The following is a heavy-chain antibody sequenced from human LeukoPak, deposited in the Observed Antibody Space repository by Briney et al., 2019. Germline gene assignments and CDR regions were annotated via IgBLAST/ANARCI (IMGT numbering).Heavy chain of an antibody. J-gene: IGHJ4*02. CDR3: ATQGLLWFGELPVDY. V-gene: IGHV3-48*04. D-gene: IGHD3-10*01. CDR1: GFTFSSYS. CDR2: ISSSGSTI. Sequence: PGGSLRLSCAASGFTFSSYSMNWVRQAPGKGLEWVSYISSSGSTIYYADSVKGRFTISRDNAKNSLYLQMNSLRAEDTAVYYCATQGLLWFGELPVDYWGQGTLVTVSS.